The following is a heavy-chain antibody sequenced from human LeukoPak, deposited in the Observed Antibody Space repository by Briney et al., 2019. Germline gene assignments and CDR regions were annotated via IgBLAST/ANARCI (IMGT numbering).Heavy chain of an antibody. Sequence: PGGSLRLSCAASGFTFDDYAMHWVRQAPGKGLEWVSGISWNSGSVGYADSVKGRFTISRDNAKNSLYLQMNSLRAEDTALYYCAKGAYGSGSSFDYWGQGTLVTVSS. V-gene: IGHV3-9*01. CDR3: AKGAYGSGSSFDY. CDR2: ISWNSGSV. J-gene: IGHJ4*02. CDR1: GFTFDDYA. D-gene: IGHD3-10*01.